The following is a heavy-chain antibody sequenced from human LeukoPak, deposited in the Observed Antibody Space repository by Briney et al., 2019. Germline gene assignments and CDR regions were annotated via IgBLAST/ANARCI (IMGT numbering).Heavy chain of an antibody. D-gene: IGHD6-13*01. Sequence: GSLRLSCAASGFIFSSYSMSWVRQAPGKGLEWVSIITGSGGNTYYADSVKGRFTISKDNSKNTVYLQMSSLRVDDTAVYYCAKAASSSWPSYYYGMDVWGQGTTVTVSS. V-gene: IGHV3-23*01. CDR1: GFIFSSYS. CDR2: ITGSGGNT. J-gene: IGHJ6*02. CDR3: AKAASSSWPSYYYGMDV.